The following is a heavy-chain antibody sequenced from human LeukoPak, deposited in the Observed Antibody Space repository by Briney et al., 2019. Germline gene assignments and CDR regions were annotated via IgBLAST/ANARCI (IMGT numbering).Heavy chain of an antibody. CDR1: GGSFSGYY. Sequence: PSETLSLTCAVYGGSFSGYYWSWIRQPPGKGLEWIGEINHSGSTNYNPSLKSRVTISVDTSKNQFSLKLSSVTAADTAVYYCASIAGYSSGWYARAGYWGQGTLVTVSS. CDR2: INHSGST. D-gene: IGHD6-19*01. CDR3: ASIAGYSSGWYARAGY. V-gene: IGHV4-34*01. J-gene: IGHJ4*02.